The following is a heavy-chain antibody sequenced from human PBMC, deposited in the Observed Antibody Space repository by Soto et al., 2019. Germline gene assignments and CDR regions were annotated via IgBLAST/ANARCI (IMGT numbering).Heavy chain of an antibody. CDR1: GFTFSSYA. Sequence: PGGSLRLSCAASGFTFSSYAMSWVRQAPGKGLEWVSAISGSGGSTYYADSVKGRFTLSRDTSKNTVYLQMNSLRTEDTAVYYCARAWLRFIDYWGQGALVTVSS. V-gene: IGHV3-23*01. CDR2: ISGSGGST. J-gene: IGHJ4*02. CDR3: ARAWLRFIDY. D-gene: IGHD5-12*01.